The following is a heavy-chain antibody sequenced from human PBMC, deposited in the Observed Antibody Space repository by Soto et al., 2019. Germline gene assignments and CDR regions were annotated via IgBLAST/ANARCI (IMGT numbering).Heavy chain of an antibody. CDR3: ASRSGYSYGTANAALNI. Sequence: GESLKISCKGSGYIFTSFWIGWVRQMPGKGMERMGIIYPGDSDTRYSPPLQGQVTISAGKAISTAYPQWSSLKASDTALYYCASRSGYSYGTANAALNISGEGTMVSGSS. V-gene: IGHV5-51*01. J-gene: IGHJ3*02. CDR2: IYPGDSDT. D-gene: IGHD5-18*01. CDR1: GYIFTSFW.